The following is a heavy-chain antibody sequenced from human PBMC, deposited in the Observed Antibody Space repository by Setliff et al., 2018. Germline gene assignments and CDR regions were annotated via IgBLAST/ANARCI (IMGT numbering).Heavy chain of an antibody. Sequence: GGSLRLSCAASGFTFSSYGMHWVRQAPGKGLEWVAVIYHDGGNKYYADSVKGRFTISRDNSKNTLYLQMSSLRSEDTAVYYCARDQPGPYYNFWSGVPEPWGQGTLVTVSS. CDR2: IYHDGGNK. V-gene: IGHV3-33*01. CDR3: ARDQPGPYYNFWSGVPEP. CDR1: GFTFSSYG. J-gene: IGHJ4*02. D-gene: IGHD3-3*01.